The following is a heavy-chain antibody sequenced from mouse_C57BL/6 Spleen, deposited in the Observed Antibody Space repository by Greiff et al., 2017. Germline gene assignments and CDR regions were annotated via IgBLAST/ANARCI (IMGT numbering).Heavy chain of an antibody. J-gene: IGHJ2*01. Sequence: QVQLQQPGAELVKPGASVKLSCKASGYTFTSYWMHWVKQRPGQGLEWIGMIHPNSGSTNYNEKFKSKATLTVDKSSSTAYMQLSSLTSEDSAVYYCARRRSTMVTTDSTGTGDYFDYWGQGTTLTVSS. V-gene: IGHV1-64*01. CDR1: GYTFTSYW. CDR2: IHPNSGST. D-gene: IGHD2-2*01. CDR3: ARRRSTMVTTDSTGTGDYFDY.